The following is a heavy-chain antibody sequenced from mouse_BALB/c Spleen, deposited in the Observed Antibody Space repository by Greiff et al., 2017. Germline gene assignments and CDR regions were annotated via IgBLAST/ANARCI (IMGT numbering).Heavy chain of an antibody. CDR2: IWSDGST. Sequence: QVQLKESGPDLVAPSQSLSITCTVSGFSLTSYGVHWFRQPPGKGLEWLVVIWSDGSTTYNSALKSRLSISKDNSKSQVFLKMNSLQTDDTAMYYCARDYYYGYAMDYWGQGTSVTVSA. CDR3: ARDYYYGYAMDY. D-gene: IGHD1-1*01. J-gene: IGHJ4*01. V-gene: IGHV2-6-2*01. CDR1: GFSLTSYG.